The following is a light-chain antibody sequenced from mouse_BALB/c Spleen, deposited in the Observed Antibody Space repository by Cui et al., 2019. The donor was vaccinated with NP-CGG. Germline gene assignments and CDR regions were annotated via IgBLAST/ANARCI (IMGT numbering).Light chain of an antibody. CDR1: TGAVTTSNY. V-gene: IGLV1*01. J-gene: IGLJ1*01. CDR2: GTN. Sequence: QAVVTQESSLTTSPGETVTLTCRSSTGAVTTSNYANWVQEKPVHLFTGLIGGTNNRAPGVPARFSGSLIGDKAALTITVTQTEDEAIYFCALWYSNHWVFGGGTKLTVL. CDR3: ALWYSNHWV.